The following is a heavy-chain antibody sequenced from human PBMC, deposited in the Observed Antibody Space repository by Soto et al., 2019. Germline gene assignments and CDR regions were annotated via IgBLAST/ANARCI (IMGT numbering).Heavy chain of an antibody. V-gene: IGHV4-34*02. CDR1: GGSFSGYY. D-gene: IGHD3-9*01. Sequence: QVQLQQWGAGLLKPSETLSLTCAVYGGSFSGYYWTWIRQTPGKGLEWIGEINHNGDTNYTPSLTSRVTMSVETSKSQFSLNLSSVPAADTAVYYCAEGLRTGDYWGRGTPVTVSS. CDR3: AEGLRTGDY. J-gene: IGHJ4*02. CDR2: INHNGDT.